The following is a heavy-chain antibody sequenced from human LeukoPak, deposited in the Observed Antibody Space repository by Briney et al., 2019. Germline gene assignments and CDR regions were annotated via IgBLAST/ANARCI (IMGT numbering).Heavy chain of an antibody. J-gene: IGHJ2*01. CDR2: INHSGST. V-gene: IGHV4-34*01. D-gene: IGHD2-15*01. CDR1: GGSFSGYY. CDR3: AREVAGRYFYL. Sequence: PSETLSLTCAVYGGSFSGYYWSWIRQPPGKGLEWIGEINHSGSTNYNPSLKSRVTISVDTSKKQFSLKLSSATAADTAVYYCAREVAGRYFYLWGRGTLVTVSS.